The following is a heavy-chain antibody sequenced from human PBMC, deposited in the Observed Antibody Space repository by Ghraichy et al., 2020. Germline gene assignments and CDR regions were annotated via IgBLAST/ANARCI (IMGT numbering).Heavy chain of an antibody. CDR1: GGTFSSYA. CDR2: IIPIFGTA. V-gene: IGHV1-69*13. CDR3: ARKNIVVVVAATSYYYGMDV. J-gene: IGHJ6*02. D-gene: IGHD2-15*01. Sequence: SVKVSCKASGGTFSSYAISWVRQAPGPGLEWMGGIIPIFGTANYAQKFQGRVTITADESTSTAYMELSSLRSEDTAVYYCARKNIVVVVAATSYYYGMDVWGQGTTVTVSS.